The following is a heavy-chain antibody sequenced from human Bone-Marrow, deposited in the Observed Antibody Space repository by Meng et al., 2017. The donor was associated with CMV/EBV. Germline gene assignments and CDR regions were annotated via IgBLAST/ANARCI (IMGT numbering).Heavy chain of an antibody. V-gene: IGHV1-8*03. J-gene: IGHJ4*02. Sequence: ASVKVSCKASGYIFTKYGVNWMRQAPGQGLEWMGWMNPNSGNTGYAQKFQGRVTITRNTSISTAYMELSSLRSEDTAVYYCARGRPPRGYSGGRRVFDYWGQGTLVTVSS. D-gene: IGHD5-12*01. CDR3: ARGRPPRGYSGGRRVFDY. CDR2: MNPNSGNT. CDR1: GYIFTKYG.